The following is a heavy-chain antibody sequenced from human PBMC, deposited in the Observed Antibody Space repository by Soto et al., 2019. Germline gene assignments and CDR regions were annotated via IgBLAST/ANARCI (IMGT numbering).Heavy chain of an antibody. Sequence: PSETLSLTCAVYGGSFSGYYWNWIRQHPGKGLEWIGYIYYSGSTYYNPSLKSRVTISVDTSKNQFSLKLSSVTAADTAVYYCASSVYGDWTKNWFDPWGQGTLVTVSS. J-gene: IGHJ5*02. CDR1: GGSFSGYY. CDR3: ASSVYGDWTKNWFDP. D-gene: IGHD4-17*01. V-gene: IGHV4-31*11. CDR2: IYYSGST.